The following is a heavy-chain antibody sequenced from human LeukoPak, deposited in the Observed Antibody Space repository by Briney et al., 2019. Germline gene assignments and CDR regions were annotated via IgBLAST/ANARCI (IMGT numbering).Heavy chain of an antibody. V-gene: IGHV1-46*01. J-gene: IGHJ5*02. CDR2: INPSGSST. D-gene: IGHD3-16*02. Sequence: ASVKVSCKASGYSFTGHYMHWVRQAPGQGLEWMGLINPSGSSTLYAQKFQGRVTMTRDMSTTTDYMELSSLRSEDTAVYYCARDNSVGDIAWWFDPWGQGTLVTVSS. CDR1: GYSFTGHY. CDR3: ARDNSVGDIAWWFDP.